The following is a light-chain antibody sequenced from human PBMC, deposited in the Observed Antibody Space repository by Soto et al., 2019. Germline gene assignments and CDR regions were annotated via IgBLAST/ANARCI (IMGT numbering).Light chain of an antibody. Sequence: QSVLTQPPSVSGAPGQRVTISCTGRSSNIGAGYDVHWYQQLPGTAPKLLIYGNSNRPSGVPDRFSGSKSGTSASLAITGLQAEDEADYYCQSYDNSLSVDVFGTGTKVTVL. V-gene: IGLV1-40*01. CDR1: SSNIGAGYD. J-gene: IGLJ1*01. CDR3: QSYDNSLSVDV. CDR2: GNS.